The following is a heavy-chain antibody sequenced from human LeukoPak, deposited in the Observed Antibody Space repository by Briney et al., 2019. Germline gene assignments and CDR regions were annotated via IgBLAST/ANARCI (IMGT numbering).Heavy chain of an antibody. D-gene: IGHD2-2*01. J-gene: IGHJ5*02. V-gene: IGHV4-59*01. Sequence: PSETLSLTCTVSGGSNSSYYWSWIRQPPGKGLEWIGYIYYSGSTNYNPSLKSRVTISVDTSKNQFSLKLSSVTAADTAVYYCARNRYQLLEFNWFDPWGQGTLVTVSS. CDR1: GGSNSSYY. CDR3: ARNRYQLLEFNWFDP. CDR2: IYYSGST.